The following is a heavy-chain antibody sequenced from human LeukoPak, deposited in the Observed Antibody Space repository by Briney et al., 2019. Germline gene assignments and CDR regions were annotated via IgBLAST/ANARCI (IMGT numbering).Heavy chain of an antibody. CDR2: LNTIGRRA. CDR1: GFTFSSSA. Sequence: GGSLRLSCVASGFTFSSSAMSWVRQAPGKGLEWVASLNTIGRRAYYADSVKGRFTISRDNSKNMVFLEMSSLRADDTAQYHCATDPSNNSYLNYFDVWGNGTTVTVSS. CDR3: ATDPSNNSYLNYFDV. D-gene: IGHD4-23*01. V-gene: IGHV3-23*01. J-gene: IGHJ6*03.